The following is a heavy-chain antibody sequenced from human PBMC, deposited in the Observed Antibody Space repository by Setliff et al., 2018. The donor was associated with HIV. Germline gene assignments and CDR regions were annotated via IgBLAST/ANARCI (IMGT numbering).Heavy chain of an antibody. Sequence: LSLTCTVSGGSISSYYWSWIRQPPGKGLEWIGYIYYSGNTNYNPSLKSRVTISVDTSKNQFSLKLSSVIAADTAVYYCARIFGDQGYYYGMDVWGQGTTVTVSS. J-gene: IGHJ6*02. CDR3: ARIFGDQGYYYGMDV. CDR2: IYYSGNT. CDR1: GGSISSYY. V-gene: IGHV4-59*01. D-gene: IGHD3-3*01.